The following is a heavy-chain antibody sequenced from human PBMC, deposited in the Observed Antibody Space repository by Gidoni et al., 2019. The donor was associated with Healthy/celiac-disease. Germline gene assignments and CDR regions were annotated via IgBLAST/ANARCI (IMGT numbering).Heavy chain of an antibody. J-gene: IGHJ5*02. Sequence: EVQLVESGGGLVKPGRSLSLSCTASGFTFGDYTLSWFRQAPGKGLEWVGFLRSKAYGGTTEYAASVKGRFSISRDDSKNIAYLQMNSLKTEDTAVYYCTRFYSYCSGGSCFDGNWFDPWGQGTLVTVSS. CDR3: TRFYSYCSGGSCFDGNWFDP. CDR2: LRSKAYGGTT. V-gene: IGHV3-49*05. CDR1: GFTFGDYT. D-gene: IGHD2-15*01.